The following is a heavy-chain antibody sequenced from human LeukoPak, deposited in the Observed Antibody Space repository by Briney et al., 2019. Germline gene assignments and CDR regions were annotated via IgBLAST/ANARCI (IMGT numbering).Heavy chain of an antibody. Sequence: SETLSLTCTVSGGSISSSSYYWGWIRQPPGKGLEWIGSIYYSGSTYYNPSLKSRVTISVDTSKNQFSLKLSSVTAADTAVYYCARMAVCFLIPVRYFDYWGQGTLVTVSS. CDR3: ARMAVCFLIPVRYFDY. CDR2: IYYSGST. J-gene: IGHJ4*02. D-gene: IGHD2/OR15-2a*01. V-gene: IGHV4-39*01. CDR1: GGSISSSSYY.